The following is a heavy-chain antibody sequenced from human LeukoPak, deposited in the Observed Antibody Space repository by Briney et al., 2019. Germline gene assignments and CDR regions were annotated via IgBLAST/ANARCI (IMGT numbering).Heavy chain of an antibody. CDR3: ARSTLALNWFDP. J-gene: IGHJ5*02. V-gene: IGHV4-59*01. Sequence: SETLSLTCTASGGSISSYYWSWIRQPPGKGLEWIGYIYYSGSTNYNPSLKSRVTISVDTSKNQFSLKLSSVTAADTAVYYCARSTLALNWFDPWGQGTLVTVSS. CDR1: GGSISSYY. D-gene: IGHD2-2*01. CDR2: IYYSGST.